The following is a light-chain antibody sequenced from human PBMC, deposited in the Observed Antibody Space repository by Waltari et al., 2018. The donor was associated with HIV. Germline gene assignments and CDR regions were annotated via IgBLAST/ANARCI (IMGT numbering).Light chain of an antibody. CDR1: DNDFSLRNF. J-gene: IGLJ3*02. V-gene: IGLV2-14*03. CDR2: DVD. CDR3: ASFTGDDTVM. Sequence: SAVTQPASVSGLPGQSVTISCTGADNDFSLRNFVSWYQQHPGNVPRLPFSDVDSRASGTPDRFSASKSGETAFLTISSLRTEDEGLYYCASFTGDDTVMFGGGTLVTVL.